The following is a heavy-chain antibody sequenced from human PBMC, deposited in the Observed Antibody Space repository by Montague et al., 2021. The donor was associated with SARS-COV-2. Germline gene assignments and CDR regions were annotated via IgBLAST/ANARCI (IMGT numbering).Heavy chain of an antibody. CDR2: ISSNGKT. D-gene: IGHD3-22*01. Sequence: SETLSLTCTVSGGSINDHYRSWIRQSPGKGLEWIGYISSNGKTNYNPSLKSRVTLSADASRNEFSLKLDSVTAADTAVYFCARRGCYDSAGYHWHLDLWGRGMLVTVSS. CDR1: GGSINDHY. J-gene: IGHJ2*01. V-gene: IGHV4-4*09. CDR3: ARRGCYDSAGYHWHLDL.